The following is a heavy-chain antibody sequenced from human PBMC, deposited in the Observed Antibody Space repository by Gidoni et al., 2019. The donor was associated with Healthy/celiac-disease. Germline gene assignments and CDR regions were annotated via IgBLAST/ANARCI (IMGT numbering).Heavy chain of an antibody. D-gene: IGHD5-12*01. CDR1: GGTFSSYT. V-gene: IGHV1-69*08. Sequence: QVQLVQSGAEVKKPGSSVKVSCKASGGTFSSYTISWVRQAPGPGLEWMGRIIPILGIANYAQKFQGRVTITADKSTSTAYMELSSLRSEDTAVYYCARDLDSGDGAFDYWGQGTLVTVSS. CDR3: ARDLDSGDGAFDY. J-gene: IGHJ4*02. CDR2: IIPILGIA.